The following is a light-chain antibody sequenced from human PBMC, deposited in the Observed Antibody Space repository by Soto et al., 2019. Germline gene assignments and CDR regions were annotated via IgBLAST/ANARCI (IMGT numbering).Light chain of an antibody. J-gene: IGLJ1*01. CDR1: SSNIESNT. Sequence: QSVLTQPPSASGTPGQRVTISCSGSSSNIESNTVTWYQQLPGTAPKLVIYSNYDRPSGVPDRFSGSTSGTSASLVIRGLQSEDEADYYCQSYDNSLSAYVFGTGTKVTVL. CDR3: QSYDNSLSAYV. V-gene: IGLV1-44*01. CDR2: SNY.